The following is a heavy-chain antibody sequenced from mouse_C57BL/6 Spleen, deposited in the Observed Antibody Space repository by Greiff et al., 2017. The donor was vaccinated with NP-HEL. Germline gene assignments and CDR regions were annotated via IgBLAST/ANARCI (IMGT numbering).Heavy chain of an antibody. D-gene: IGHD1-1*01. V-gene: IGHV5-9-1*02. CDR2: ISSGGDYI. J-gene: IGHJ1*03. CDR1: GFTFSSYA. Sequence: EVQLVESGEGLVKPGGSLKLSCAASGFTFSSYAMSWVRQTPEKRLEWVAYISSGGDYIYYADTVKGRFTISRDNARNTLYLQMSSLKSEDTAMYYCTREGNYGQVWYFDVWGTGTTVTVSS. CDR3: TREGNYGQVWYFDV.